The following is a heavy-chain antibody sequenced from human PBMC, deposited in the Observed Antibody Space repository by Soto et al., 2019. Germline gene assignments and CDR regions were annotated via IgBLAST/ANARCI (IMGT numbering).Heavy chain of an antibody. V-gene: IGHV3-74*01. CDR3: ARGVRNYYALDV. CDR1: GFTFSSHW. CDR2: IKTDGSTI. J-gene: IGHJ6*02. Sequence: EVQLVESGGGLVQPGGSLRLSCAASGFTFSSHWMHWIRQAPGKGLVWVSRIKTDGSTINYGDSVKGRFSISRDNAKNTVYLQMNSPRAEDTAVYYCARGVRNYYALDVWGRGTMVTVSS.